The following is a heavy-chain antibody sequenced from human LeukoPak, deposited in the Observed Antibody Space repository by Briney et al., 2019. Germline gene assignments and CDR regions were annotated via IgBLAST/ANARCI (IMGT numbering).Heavy chain of an antibody. CDR1: Y. V-gene: IGHV4-30-4*08. Sequence: YMNWIRQPPGKGLEWIGYIYYSGSTYYNPSLKSRVTISVDTSKNQFSLKLSSVTAADTAVYYCARGCGGDCYSLFDYWGQGTLVTVSS. J-gene: IGHJ4*02. D-gene: IGHD2-21*02. CDR3: ARGCGGDCYSLFDY. CDR2: IYYSGST.